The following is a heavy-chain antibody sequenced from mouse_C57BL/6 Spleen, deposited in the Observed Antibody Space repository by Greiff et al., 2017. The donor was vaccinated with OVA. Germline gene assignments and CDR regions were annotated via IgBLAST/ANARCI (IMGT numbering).Heavy chain of an antibody. CDR1: GYSITSGYY. J-gene: IGHJ3*01. CDR3: ARGTRYYDYDWFAY. CDR2: ISYDGSN. V-gene: IGHV3-6*01. D-gene: IGHD2-4*01. Sequence: EVQVVESGPGLVKPSQSLSLTCSVTGYSITSGYYWNWIRQFPGNKLEWMGYISYDGSNNYNPSLKNRISITRDTSKNQFFLKLNSVTTEDTATYYCARGTRYYDYDWFAYWGQGTLVTVSA.